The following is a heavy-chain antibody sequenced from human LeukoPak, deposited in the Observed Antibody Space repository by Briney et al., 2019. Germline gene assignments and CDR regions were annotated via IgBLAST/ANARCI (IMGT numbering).Heavy chain of an antibody. J-gene: IGHJ4*02. V-gene: IGHV3-74*01. CDR2: INGDGSMT. CDR1: GFTFSSNW. CDR3: TTDPVSPSEWLLGRFDY. Sequence: GGSLRLSCATSGFTFSSNWMHWVRQVPGKGLEWVARINGDGSMTGYADSVKGRFTISRDNAKNTLYLQMNSLKTEDTAVYYCTTDPVSPSEWLLGRFDYWGQGTLVTVSS. D-gene: IGHD3-3*01.